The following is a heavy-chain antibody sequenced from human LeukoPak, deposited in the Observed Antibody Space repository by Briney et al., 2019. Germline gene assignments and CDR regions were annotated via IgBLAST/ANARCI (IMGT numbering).Heavy chain of an antibody. V-gene: IGHV3-33*06. CDR2: IWSDGSKT. D-gene: IGHD6-19*01. J-gene: IGHJ5*02. CDR3: AKDASGPYSSLFDP. CDR1: GFTFSNYG. Sequence: PGGSLRLSCAASGFTFSNYGMHWVRQTPGQGLEGVAVIWSDGSKTDYAHSVEGRFTISRDNSKSTLYLQMNSLRAEDTAVYYCAKDASGPYSSLFDPWGQGTLVIVSS.